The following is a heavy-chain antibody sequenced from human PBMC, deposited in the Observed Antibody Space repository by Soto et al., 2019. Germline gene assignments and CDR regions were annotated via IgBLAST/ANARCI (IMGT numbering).Heavy chain of an antibody. Sequence: SETLSLTCTVSGGSISSGGYYWSWIRQHPGKGLEWIGYIYYSGSTYYNPSLKSRVTISVDTSKNQFSLKLSSVTAADTAVYYCARAGRNWNDRGLSYYYYGMDVWGQGTTVTVSS. CDR2: IYYSGST. J-gene: IGHJ6*02. CDR1: GGSISSGGYY. V-gene: IGHV4-31*03. CDR3: ARAGRNWNDRGLSYYYYGMDV. D-gene: IGHD1-20*01.